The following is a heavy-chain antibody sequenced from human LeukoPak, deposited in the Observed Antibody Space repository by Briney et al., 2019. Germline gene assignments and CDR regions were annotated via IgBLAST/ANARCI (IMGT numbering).Heavy chain of an antibody. CDR1: GGSISGYY. D-gene: IGHD3-10*01. Sequence: SETLSLTCTVSGGSISGYYWSWIRQPPGKGLEWIAYIYYSGSTNYNPSLKSRVTISVDTSKNQFSLNLSSVTAADTAVYYCAQTYYYGSGSYDYWGQGTLVTVSS. J-gene: IGHJ4*02. V-gene: IGHV4-59*08. CDR2: IYYSGST. CDR3: AQTYYYGSGSYDY.